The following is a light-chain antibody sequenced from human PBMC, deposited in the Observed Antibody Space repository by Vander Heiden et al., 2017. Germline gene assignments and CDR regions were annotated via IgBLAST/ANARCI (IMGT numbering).Light chain of an antibody. J-gene: IGLJ2*01. CDR3: QVWDSSSDHPGV. Sequence: SYVLTQPPSVSVAPGQTASITCGGNNIGSKSVHWYQQKPGQATVLVVYDDSGRPSGIPERFSGSNSGNTATLTISRVEAGDEAGYYCQVWDSSSDHPGVYGGGTKLTVL. CDR2: DDS. V-gene: IGLV3-21*02. CDR1: NIGSKS.